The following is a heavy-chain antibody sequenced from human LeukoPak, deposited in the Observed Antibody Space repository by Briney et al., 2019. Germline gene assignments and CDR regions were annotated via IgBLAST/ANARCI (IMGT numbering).Heavy chain of an antibody. D-gene: IGHD2-2*02. CDR1: GFTFSSYG. Sequence: GGSLRLSCAASGFTFSSYGMHWVRQAPGKGLEWGAFIRYDGSNKYYADSVKGRFAISRDNSKNTLYLQMNRLRAEDTAVYYCAKRYQLLYVYGDAFDIWGQGTMVTVSS. CDR3: AKRYQLLYVYGDAFDI. J-gene: IGHJ3*02. CDR2: IRYDGSNK. V-gene: IGHV3-30*02.